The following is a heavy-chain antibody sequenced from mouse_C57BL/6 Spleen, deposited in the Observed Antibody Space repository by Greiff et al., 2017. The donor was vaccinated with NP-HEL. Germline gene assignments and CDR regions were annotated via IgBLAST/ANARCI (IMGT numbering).Heavy chain of an antibody. CDR1: GYTFTSYW. CDR3: ASTTVVALRDFDY. D-gene: IGHD1-1*01. CDR2: IYPGSGST. Sequence: VQLQQSGAELVKPGASVKMSCKASGYTFTSYWITWVKQRPGQGLEWIGDIYPGSGSTNYNEKFKSKATLTVDTSSSTAYMQLSSLTSEDSAVYYCASTTVVALRDFDYWGQGTTLTVSS. V-gene: IGHV1-55*01. J-gene: IGHJ2*01.